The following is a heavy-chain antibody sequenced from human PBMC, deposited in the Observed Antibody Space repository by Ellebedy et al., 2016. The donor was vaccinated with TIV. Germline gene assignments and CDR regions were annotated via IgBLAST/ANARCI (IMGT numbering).Heavy chain of an antibody. CDR2: IFSAGGNP. V-gene: IGHV3-74*01. CDR3: ISASYGSGSSLEY. Sequence: PGGSLTLSCTVSGITFTNRWMHWARQVPGKGLVWVASIFSAGGNPNYPGSVRGRFTISRANAKNTLFLQMDSLRAEDTGGYYCISASYGSGSSLEYWGQGTLVTVSP. CDR1: GITFTNRW. D-gene: IGHD3-10*01. J-gene: IGHJ4*02.